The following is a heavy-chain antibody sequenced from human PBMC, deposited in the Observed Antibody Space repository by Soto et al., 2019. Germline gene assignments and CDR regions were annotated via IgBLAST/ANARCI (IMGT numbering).Heavy chain of an antibody. D-gene: IGHD5-18*01. J-gene: IGHJ4*02. CDR3: ATTISYAYPGDY. CDR1: GYTFISYY. V-gene: IGHV1-46*01. Sequence: QVQVQQSGAEVKEPGASVRISCKASGYTFISYYMHWVRQAPGQGLEWMGIIDPSCARTTYAQRFRGRVTMPWDTARSTVYMDMTSLRPEDTAVYFCATTISYAYPGDYWGQGILVSVSS. CDR2: IDPSCART.